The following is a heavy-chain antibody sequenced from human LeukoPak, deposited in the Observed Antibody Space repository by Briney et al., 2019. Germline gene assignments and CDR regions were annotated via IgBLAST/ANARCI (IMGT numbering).Heavy chain of an antibody. J-gene: IGHJ6*02. D-gene: IGHD3-10*01. CDR3: ARQVWDYYGSGSYRRAFYYYGMDV. Sequence: SETLSLTCTVSGVSISSYYWRWIRQPPGKGLEWIGYIYYSGSTNYNPSLKSRVTISVDTSKNQFSLKLSSVTAADTAVYYCARQVWDYYGSGSYRRAFYYYGMDVWGQGTTVTVSS. V-gene: IGHV4-59*08. CDR1: GVSISSYY. CDR2: IYYSGST.